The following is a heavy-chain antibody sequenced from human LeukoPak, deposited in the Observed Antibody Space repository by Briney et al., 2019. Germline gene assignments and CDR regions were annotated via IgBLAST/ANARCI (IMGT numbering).Heavy chain of an antibody. CDR3: ARGPYYYDSSGYVPFDY. CDR1: GYTFTSYA. V-gene: IGHV1-8*03. CDR2: MNPNSGNT. J-gene: IGHJ4*02. D-gene: IGHD3-22*01. Sequence: ASVKVSCKASGYTFTSYAMNWVRQATGQGLEWMGWMNPNSGNTGYAQKFQGRVTITRNTSISTAYMELSSLRSEDTAVYYCARGPYYYDSSGYVPFDYWGQGTLVTVSS.